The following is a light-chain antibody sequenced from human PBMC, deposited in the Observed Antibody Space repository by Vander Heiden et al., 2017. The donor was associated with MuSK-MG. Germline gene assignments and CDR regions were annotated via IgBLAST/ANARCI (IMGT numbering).Light chain of an antibody. CDR2: SNK. J-gene: IGLJ2*01. CDR1: NSNLGSNA. V-gene: IGLV1-44*01. Sequence: QSVLTQPPSASGTPGQRVTISCSGSNSNLGSNAVNWYQQLPGTAPKLLIYSNKQRPSGVPDRFSGSKSGTSASLAISGLQSEDEADYYCAAWDDSLNVVVFGGGTKLTVL. CDR3: AAWDDSLNVVV.